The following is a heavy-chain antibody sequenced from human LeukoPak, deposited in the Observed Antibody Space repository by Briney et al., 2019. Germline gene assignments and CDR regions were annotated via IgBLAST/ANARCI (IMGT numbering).Heavy chain of an antibody. CDR3: ARDLSGSGSYYLGGNHDAFDI. D-gene: IGHD1-26*01. CDR2: IYYSGST. J-gene: IGHJ3*02. V-gene: IGHV4-59*01. CDR1: GGSISSYY. Sequence: SETLSLTCTVSGGSISSYYWSWIRQPPGKGLEWIGYIYYSGSTNYNPSLKGRVTISVDTSKNQFSLKLSSVTAADTAVYYCARDLSGSGSYYLGGNHDAFDIWGQGTMVTVSS.